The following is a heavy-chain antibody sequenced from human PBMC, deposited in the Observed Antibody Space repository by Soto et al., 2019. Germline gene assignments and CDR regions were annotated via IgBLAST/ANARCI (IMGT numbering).Heavy chain of an antibody. CDR3: ENFEWELLAPFDY. V-gene: IGHV3-23*01. Sequence: RRLSCAASGFTFSSYAMSWVRQAPGKGLEWVSAISGSGGSTYYADSVKGRFTISRDNSKNTLYLQMNSLRAEDTAVYYCENFEWELLAPFDYWGQGTLVTVSS. D-gene: IGHD1-26*01. J-gene: IGHJ4*02. CDR2: ISGSGGST. CDR1: GFTFSSYA.